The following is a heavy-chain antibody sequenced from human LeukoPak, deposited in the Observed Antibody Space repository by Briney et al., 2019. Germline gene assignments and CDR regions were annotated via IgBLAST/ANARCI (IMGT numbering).Heavy chain of an antibody. V-gene: IGHV3-30*02. Sequence: GGSLRLSCAASGFTFSSYGMHWVRQAPGKGLEWVAFIRYDGSNKYYADSVKGRFTISRDNSKNTLYLQMNSLRAEDTAVYYCAKDGGWWLRSGYYYYYHYMDVWGKGTTVTISS. D-gene: IGHD5-12*01. CDR2: IRYDGSNK. CDR1: GFTFSSYG. J-gene: IGHJ6*03. CDR3: AKDGGWWLRSGYYYYYHYMDV.